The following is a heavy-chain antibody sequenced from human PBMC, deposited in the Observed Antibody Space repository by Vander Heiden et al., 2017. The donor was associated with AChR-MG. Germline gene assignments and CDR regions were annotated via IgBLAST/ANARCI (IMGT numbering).Heavy chain of an antibody. CDR3: ARDEETYYDILTGSADAFDI. Sequence: EVQLVESGGGLVKPGGSLRLSCAASGFTFSSYSMNWVRQAPGKGLELVSSISSSSSYIYYADSVKGRFTISRDNAKNSLYLQMNSLRAEDTAVYYCARDEETYYDILTGSADAFDIWGQGTMVTVSS. V-gene: IGHV3-21*01. CDR1: GFTFSSYS. CDR2: ISSSSSYI. J-gene: IGHJ3*02. D-gene: IGHD3-9*01.